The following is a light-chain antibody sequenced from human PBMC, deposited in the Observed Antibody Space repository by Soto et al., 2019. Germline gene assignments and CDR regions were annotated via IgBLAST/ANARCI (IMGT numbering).Light chain of an antibody. J-gene: IGKJ1*01. V-gene: IGKV1-39*01. Sequence: DIQMTQSPSSLSASVGARVTITCRASQSISSYLNWYQQKPGKAPKLLIYAASSLLSGVPSRFNGSGSGTDFTPTSRSLQHKDFATFYCKQSYSTPRTFVQGTKVEVK. CDR2: AAS. CDR1: QSISSY. CDR3: KQSYSTPRT.